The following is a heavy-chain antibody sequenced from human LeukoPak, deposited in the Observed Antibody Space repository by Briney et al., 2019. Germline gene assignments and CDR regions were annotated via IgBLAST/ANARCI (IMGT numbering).Heavy chain of an antibody. CDR2: IYYSGST. D-gene: IGHD2-15*01. Sequence: SETLSLTCTVSGGSVSSGSYYWRWIRQPPGKGLEWIGYIYYSGSTNYNPSLKSRVTISKDTSKNQFSLNVNSVTAGDTALYYCARGVHCSGGSCYSFDYWGQGTLVTVSS. CDR3: ARGVHCSGGSCYSFDY. J-gene: IGHJ4*02. V-gene: IGHV4-61*01. CDR1: GGSVSSGSYY.